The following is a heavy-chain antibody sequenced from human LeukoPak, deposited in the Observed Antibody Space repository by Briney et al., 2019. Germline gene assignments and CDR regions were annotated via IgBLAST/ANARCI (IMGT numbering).Heavy chain of an antibody. D-gene: IGHD1-1*01. Sequence: SVKDSCKASGGTLRCYAISWVRQAPGQGLEWMGRIMPILGIANYAQKFQGRVTITADKSTSTAYMELSSLRSEDTAVYYCARAGTRSGWYFDLWGRGTLVTVSS. CDR2: IMPILGIA. CDR1: GGTLRCYA. V-gene: IGHV1-69*04. J-gene: IGHJ2*01. CDR3: ARAGTRSGWYFDL.